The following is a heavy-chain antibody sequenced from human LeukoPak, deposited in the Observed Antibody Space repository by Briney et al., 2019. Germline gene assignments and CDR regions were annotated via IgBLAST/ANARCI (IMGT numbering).Heavy chain of an antibody. Sequence: GGSLRLSCAASGFTFSDYYMSCIRQAPGKGLEWVSYISSSSSYTNYADSVKGRFTISRDNAKNSLYLQMNSLRAEDTAVYYCARDEGYDYVWGSYRYSKDYWGQGTLVTVSS. J-gene: IGHJ4*02. CDR2: ISSSSSYT. V-gene: IGHV3-11*06. D-gene: IGHD3-16*02. CDR1: GFTFSDYY. CDR3: ARDEGYDYVWGSYRYSKDY.